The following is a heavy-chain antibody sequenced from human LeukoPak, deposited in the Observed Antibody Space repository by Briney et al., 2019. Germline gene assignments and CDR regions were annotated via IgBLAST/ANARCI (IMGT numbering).Heavy chain of an antibody. D-gene: IGHD1-26*01. V-gene: IGHV3-30-3*01. CDR1: GFTFSSYA. J-gene: IGHJ4*02. CDR2: ISYDGSNK. Sequence: GGSLRLSCAASGFTFSSYAMHWVRQAPGKGLEWVAVISYDGSNKYYADSVKGRFTISRDNSKNTLYLQMNSLRAEDTAVYYCARNFASGSYFWGQGTLVTVSS. CDR3: ARNFASGSYF.